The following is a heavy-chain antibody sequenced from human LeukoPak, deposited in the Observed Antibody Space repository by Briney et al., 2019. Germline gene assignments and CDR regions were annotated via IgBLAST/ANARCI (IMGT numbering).Heavy chain of an antibody. D-gene: IGHD3-10*01. V-gene: IGHV3-30*18. CDR1: GFTVSTYG. Sequence: GGSLRLSCAASGFTVSTYGMHWVRQAPGEGLEWVAVISNDGSNKYYADSVKGRFTISRDNSKNTLYLQMNSLRAEDSAVYYCAKGEYTYGPGSFDYWGQGTLVTVSS. CDR2: ISNDGSNK. CDR3: AKGEYTYGPGSFDY. J-gene: IGHJ4*02.